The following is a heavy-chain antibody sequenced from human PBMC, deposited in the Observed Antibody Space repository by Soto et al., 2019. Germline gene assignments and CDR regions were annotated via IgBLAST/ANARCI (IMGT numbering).Heavy chain of an antibody. D-gene: IGHD2-15*01. CDR2: IIPIFGTA. V-gene: IGHV1-69*06. CDR1: GGTFSSYA. J-gene: IGHJ6*02. Sequence: SVKVSCKASGGTFSSYAISWVRQAPGQGLEWMGGIIPIFGTANYAQKFQGRVTITADKSTSTAYMELSSLRSEDTAVYYCARDSLVVAGPAHYYYGMDVWGQGTTVTVS. CDR3: ARDSLVVAGPAHYYYGMDV.